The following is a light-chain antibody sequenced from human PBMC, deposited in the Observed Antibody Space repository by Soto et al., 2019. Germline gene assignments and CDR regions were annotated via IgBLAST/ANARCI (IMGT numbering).Light chain of an antibody. CDR2: FAS. J-gene: IGKJ1*01. Sequence: GDRVIITCRASQSISAYVNWYQQRPGQAPNLLIYFASTLQTGVPSRFRGSGSGTEFTLTISTLQPEDFEMYYCQQYSDSPPTFGQGTKVDIK. CDR1: QSISAY. CDR3: QQYSDSPPT. V-gene: IGKV1-39*02.